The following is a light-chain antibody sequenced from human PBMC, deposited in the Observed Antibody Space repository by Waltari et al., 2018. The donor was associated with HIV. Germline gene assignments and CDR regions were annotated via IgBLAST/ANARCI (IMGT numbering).Light chain of an antibody. V-gene: IGLV2-8*01. CDR2: EVT. J-gene: IGLJ3*02. CDR1: SSDVGGSNP. CDR3: VSYAGVRDRWV. Sequence: SALTQPPSASGSPGPSVTLSCTGTSSDVGGSNPVSWYQQHPGQAPKRLVYEVTQRPPGVPNRFSGSKAGNTASLTVSGLQAEDEADYYCVSYAGVRDRWVFGGGTKLTVL.